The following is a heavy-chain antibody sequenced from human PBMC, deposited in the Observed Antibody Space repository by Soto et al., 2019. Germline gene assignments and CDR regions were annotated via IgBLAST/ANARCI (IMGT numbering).Heavy chain of an antibody. CDR3: ARLEGLATISYFFDF. Sequence: QLQLQESGPGLVKPSETLSLTCSVSDDSINSDKYYWGWIRQPPGKGLEWIGSIYYRGNAYYNPSLLSRVTFPLDKSKSLFSLRLNSVPAADSAVYFCARLEGLATISYFFDFWGPGALVTVSS. CDR1: DDSINSDKYY. CDR2: IYYRGNA. J-gene: IGHJ4*02. D-gene: IGHD3-9*01. V-gene: IGHV4-39*01.